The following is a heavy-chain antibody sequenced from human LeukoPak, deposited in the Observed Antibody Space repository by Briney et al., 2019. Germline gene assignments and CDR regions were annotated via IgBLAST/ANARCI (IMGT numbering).Heavy chain of an antibody. CDR1: GGSISSYY. D-gene: IGHD3-22*01. Sequence: SETLSLTCTVSGGSISSYYWSWIRQPPGKGLEWIGYLYYSGSTNYNPSLKSRVTISVDTSKNQFSLKLSSVTAADTAVYYCASSVYYYDSSGYYNWGQGTLVTVSS. CDR3: ASSVYYYDSSGYYN. J-gene: IGHJ4*02. V-gene: IGHV4-59*01. CDR2: LYYSGST.